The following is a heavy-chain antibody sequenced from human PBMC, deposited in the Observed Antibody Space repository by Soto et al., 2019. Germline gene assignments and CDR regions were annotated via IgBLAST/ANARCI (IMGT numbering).Heavy chain of an antibody. CDR1: GGTFSSYA. Sequence: LVKVSCKASGGTFSSYAISWVRQATGQGLEWMGGIIPIFGTANYAQKFQGRVTITADESTSTAYMELSSLRSEDTAVYYCAGFIVVGPVGDYYYGMGVWGQGTMVTVSS. CDR2: IIPIFGTA. V-gene: IGHV1-69*13. D-gene: IGHD2-2*01. CDR3: AGFIVVGPVGDYYYGMGV. J-gene: IGHJ6*02.